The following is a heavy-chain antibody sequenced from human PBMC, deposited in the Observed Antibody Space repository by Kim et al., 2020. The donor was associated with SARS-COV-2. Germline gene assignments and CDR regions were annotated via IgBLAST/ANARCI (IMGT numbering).Heavy chain of an antibody. CDR3: ARGIVGAN. CDR2: GSNK. D-gene: IGHD1-26*01. Sequence: GSNKYYADSVKGRFTISRDNSKNTLYLQMNSLRAEDTAVYYCARGIVGANWGQGTLFTVSS. V-gene: IGHV3-30-3*01. J-gene: IGHJ4*02.